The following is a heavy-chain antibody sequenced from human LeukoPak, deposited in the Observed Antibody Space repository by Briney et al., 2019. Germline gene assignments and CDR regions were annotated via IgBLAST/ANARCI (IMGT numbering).Heavy chain of an antibody. CDR3: ARDWAVTINTANNWFDP. CDR2: IYTSGST. J-gene: IGHJ5*02. D-gene: IGHD4-11*01. CDR1: CGSISSSSYY. Sequence: SETLSFTCTVSCGSISSSSYYWSWIRQPAGRGLEWIGHIYTSGSTNYNPSLKSRVTMSVDTSKNQFSLKLTSVTAADTAVYYYARDWAVTINTANNWFDPWGQGTLVTVSS. V-gene: IGHV4-61*09.